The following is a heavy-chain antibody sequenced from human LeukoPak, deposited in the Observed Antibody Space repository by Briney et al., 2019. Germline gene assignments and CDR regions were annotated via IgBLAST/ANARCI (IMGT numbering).Heavy chain of an antibody. CDR1: GFTFSTYS. V-gene: IGHV3-48*02. CDR3: ARGPSRIAVAGT. D-gene: IGHD6-19*01. J-gene: IGHJ4*02. CDR2: IGGSGSFI. Sequence: PGGSLRLSCAGSGFTFSTYSIKWVRQAPGKGLEWVSHIGGSGSFIYYADSVKGRFTISRDNAKNSVYLQMNSLRDEDTAVYYCARGPSRIAVAGTWGQGTLVTVSS.